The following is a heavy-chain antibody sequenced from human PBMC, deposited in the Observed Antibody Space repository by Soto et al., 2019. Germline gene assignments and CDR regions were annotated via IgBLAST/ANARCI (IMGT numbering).Heavy chain of an antibody. D-gene: IGHD2-2*01. CDR2: IYPGDSDT. CDR1: GYSFTSYW. V-gene: IGHV5-51*01. Sequence: GESLKISCKGSGYSFTSYWIGWVRQMPGKGLEWMGIIYPGDSDTRYSPSFQGQVTISADKSISTAYLQWSSLKASDTAMYYCARQNIVVVPAAITTDYYYYGMDVWGQGTTVTVSS. J-gene: IGHJ6*02. CDR3: ARQNIVVVPAAITTDYYYYGMDV.